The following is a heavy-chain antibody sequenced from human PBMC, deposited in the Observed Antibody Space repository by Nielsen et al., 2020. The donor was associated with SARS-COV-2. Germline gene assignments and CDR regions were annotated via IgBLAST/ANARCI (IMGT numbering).Heavy chain of an antibody. CDR1: GFTFSSYW. D-gene: IGHD5-12*01. Sequence: GESLKISCAASGFTFSSYWMSWVRQAPGKGLEWVANIKQDGSEKYYVDSVKGRFTISRDNAKNSLYLQMNSLRAEDTAVYYCARALGYSDYDDFGDYWGQGTLVTVSS. J-gene: IGHJ4*02. CDR3: ARALGYSDYDDFGDY. CDR2: IKQDGSEK. V-gene: IGHV3-7*04.